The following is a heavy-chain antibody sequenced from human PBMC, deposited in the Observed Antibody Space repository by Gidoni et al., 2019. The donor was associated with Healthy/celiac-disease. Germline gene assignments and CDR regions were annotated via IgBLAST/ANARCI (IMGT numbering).Heavy chain of an antibody. CDR3: ARDLAGEYYYDSSGPNQWGYYYYGMDV. CDR1: GFTFSSYW. V-gene: IGHV3-7*01. D-gene: IGHD3-22*01. CDR2: IKQDGSEK. J-gene: IGHJ6*02. Sequence: EVQLVESGGGLVQPGGSLRLSCAASGFTFSSYWMSWVRQAPGKGLEWVANIKQDGSEKYYVDSVKGRFTISRDNAKNSLYLQMNSLRAEDTAVYYCARDLAGEYYYDSSGPNQWGYYYYGMDVWGQGTTVTVSS.